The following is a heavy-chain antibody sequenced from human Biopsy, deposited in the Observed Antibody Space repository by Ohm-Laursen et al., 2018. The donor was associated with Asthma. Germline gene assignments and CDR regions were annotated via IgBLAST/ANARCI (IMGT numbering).Heavy chain of an antibody. D-gene: IGHD6-13*01. V-gene: IGHV4-39*01. CDR3: VRGSSSWHHGPFHYYYGLDV. CDR1: SGSGGYMRSGNYY. J-gene: IGHJ6*02. Sequence: SDTLSFTCSLSSGSGGYMRSGNYYWGWIRQPPGKGLEWIGSIYYSGTTYYNPSLGSRVTVSADTSKIQFSLKLTSVTAADTAVYYCVRGSSSWHHGPFHYYYGLDVWGQGTTATVSS. CDR2: IYYSGTT.